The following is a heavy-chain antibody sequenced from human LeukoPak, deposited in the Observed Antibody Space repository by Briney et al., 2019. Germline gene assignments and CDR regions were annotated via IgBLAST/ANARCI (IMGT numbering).Heavy chain of an antibody. J-gene: IGHJ6*02. Sequence: PGGSLRLSCAASGFTFSSYSMNWVRQAPGKGLEWVAVISYDGSNKYYADSVKGRFTISRDNSKNTLYLQMNSLRAEDAAVYYCAKAEPHTQEDAYYYDSSGYPHWGHYGMDVWGQGTTVTVSS. V-gene: IGHV3-30*18. CDR3: AKAEPHTQEDAYYYDSSGYPHWGHYGMDV. CDR2: ISYDGSNK. D-gene: IGHD3-22*01. CDR1: GFTFSSYS.